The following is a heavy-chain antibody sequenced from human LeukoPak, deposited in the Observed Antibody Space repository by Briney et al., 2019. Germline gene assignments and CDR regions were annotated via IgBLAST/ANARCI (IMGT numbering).Heavy chain of an antibody. D-gene: IGHD2-2*01. CDR3: ARGLDCSSTSCRYYYYYMDV. CDR2: IKQDGSEK. CDR1: GFTFSSYW. Sequence: GGSLRLSCAVSGFTFSSYWMSWVRQAPGKGLEWVANIKQDGSEKYYVDSVKGRFAISRDNAKNSLYLQMNSLRAEDTAVYYCARGLDCSSTSCRYYYYYMDVWGKGTTVTVSS. V-gene: IGHV3-7*01. J-gene: IGHJ6*03.